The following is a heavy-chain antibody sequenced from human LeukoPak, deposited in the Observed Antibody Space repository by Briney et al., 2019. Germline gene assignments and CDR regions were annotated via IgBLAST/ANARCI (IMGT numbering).Heavy chain of an antibody. J-gene: IGHJ4*02. V-gene: IGHV4-4*07. CDR3: AIGGTLFTFFDS. Sequence: PSETLSLPCAVSGGSTSDYSWNWIRQPAGQGLEWLWRIYYTGNTAYNPSSESLLSMSLDTANNQFTLKVTSGTAARTVVYYCAIGGTLFTFFDSWGQGARVTVSS. CDR2: IYYTGNT. D-gene: IGHD3-10*02. CDR1: GGSTSDYS.